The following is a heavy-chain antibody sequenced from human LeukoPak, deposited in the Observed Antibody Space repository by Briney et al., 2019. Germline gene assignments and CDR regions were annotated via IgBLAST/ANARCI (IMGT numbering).Heavy chain of an antibody. Sequence: SETLSLTCTVSGGSISSYYWSWIRQPPGKGLEWIGYIYYSGSTNYNPSLKSRVTISVDTSKNQFSLKLSSVTAADTAVYYRASRYYDSSGYYGLDYWGQGTLVTVSS. D-gene: IGHD3-22*01. CDR1: GGSISSYY. CDR3: ASRYYDSSGYYGLDY. V-gene: IGHV4-59*01. J-gene: IGHJ4*02. CDR2: IYYSGST.